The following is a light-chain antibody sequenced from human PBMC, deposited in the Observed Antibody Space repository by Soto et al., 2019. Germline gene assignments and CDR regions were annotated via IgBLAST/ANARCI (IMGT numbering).Light chain of an antibody. J-gene: IGKJ2*01. CDR1: QSMSGY. V-gene: IGKV1-39*01. Sequence: DIQMTQSPASLSASVEDRVTITCLASQSMSGYLNWEQQKPGKAPKVMIYAASRLQSGVPTRFSGSGSGTDFTLTISSLKPYDFATYSCLQSYSTPYTFGQGTKLEIK. CDR3: LQSYSTPYT. CDR2: AAS.